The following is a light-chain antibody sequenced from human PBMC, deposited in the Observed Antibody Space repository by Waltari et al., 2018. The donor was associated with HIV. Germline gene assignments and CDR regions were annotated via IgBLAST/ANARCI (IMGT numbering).Light chain of an antibody. CDR3: QSVDNSGFHVI. J-gene: IGLJ2*01. CDR1: ALPKQY. Sequence: SYELTQPPSVSVSPGQAAILTCSGDALPKQYASWYQQRSGQAPVLVVYKDSERPSGIPERCSGSGSGTTVTLTISGVQPEDEADYYCQSVDNSGFHVIFGGGTKLTVL. V-gene: IGLV3-25*03. CDR2: KDS.